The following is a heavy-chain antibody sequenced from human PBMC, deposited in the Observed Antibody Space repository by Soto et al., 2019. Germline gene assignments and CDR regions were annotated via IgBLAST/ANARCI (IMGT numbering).Heavy chain of an antibody. Sequence: QVQLVQSGAEVKKPGSSVKVSCKASEGTFNSYVFNWVRQAPGQGLEWMGGIISIFGTPNYGHKFQGRVTITADESTSTGFMELSSLTSEDTAIYYCARDLGSGYDPGDYWGQGTLVTVSS. CDR1: EGTFNSYV. CDR3: ARDLGSGYDPGDY. CDR2: IISIFGTP. D-gene: IGHD5-12*01. J-gene: IGHJ4*02. V-gene: IGHV1-69*12.